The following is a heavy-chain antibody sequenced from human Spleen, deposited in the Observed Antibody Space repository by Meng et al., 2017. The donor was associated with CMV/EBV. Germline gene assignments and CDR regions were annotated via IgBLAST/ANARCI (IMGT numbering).Heavy chain of an antibody. Sequence: GGSLRLSCAASGFTFDDYAMHWVRQIPGKGLEWVSGITWDSDSIGYADSVKGRFTISRENAKNSLFLQMNSLRTEDTALYYCAKDSGQHLGTFFDSWGQGTLVTVSS. D-gene: IGHD6-13*01. CDR3: AKDSGQHLGTFFDS. CDR1: GFTFDDYA. J-gene: IGHJ4*02. CDR2: ITWDSDSI. V-gene: IGHV3-9*01.